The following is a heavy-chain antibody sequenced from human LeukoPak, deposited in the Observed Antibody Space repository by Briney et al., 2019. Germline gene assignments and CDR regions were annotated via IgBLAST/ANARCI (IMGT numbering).Heavy chain of an antibody. J-gene: IGHJ5*02. Sequence: GGSLRLSCAASGFIFSSYSMNWVRQAPGKGLEWVAYISTSSSIIYYSDSAKGRFTISRDNAKNSLYLQMNSLRVEDTAVYYCASQKNRAYCGGDCYYWFDPWGQGTLVTVSS. CDR1: GFIFSSYS. CDR3: ASQKNRAYCGGDCYYWFDP. V-gene: IGHV3-48*01. CDR2: ISTSSSII. D-gene: IGHD2-21*02.